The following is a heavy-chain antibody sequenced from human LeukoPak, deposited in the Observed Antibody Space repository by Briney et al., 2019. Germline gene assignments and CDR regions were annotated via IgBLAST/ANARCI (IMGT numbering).Heavy chain of an antibody. Sequence: GGSLRLACAASGFTFSSHSMNWVRQAPGKGPEWVSSISSSSSHIYYTGSVRGRFTISRDNAKDSLYLQMNSLRAEDTAVYYCARDDSSAIDYWGQGTLVTVSS. CDR3: ARDDSSAIDY. D-gene: IGHD3-22*01. CDR2: ISSSSSHI. CDR1: GFTFSSHS. J-gene: IGHJ4*02. V-gene: IGHV3-21*01.